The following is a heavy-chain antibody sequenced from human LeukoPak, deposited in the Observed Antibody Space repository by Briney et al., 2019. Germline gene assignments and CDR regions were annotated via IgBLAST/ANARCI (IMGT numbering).Heavy chain of an antibody. Sequence: ASVKVSCKASGYTLTSSGISWVRQAPGQGLEWMGWISTYNGNTNYAQNVQGGVTITRDTSASTAYMELSSLRSEDTAVYYCARDRGRCSSTSCYFRLGFDPWGQGTLVTVSS. CDR1: GYTLTSSG. D-gene: IGHD2-2*01. J-gene: IGHJ5*02. CDR3: ARDRGRCSSTSCYFRLGFDP. CDR2: ISTYNGNT. V-gene: IGHV1-18*01.